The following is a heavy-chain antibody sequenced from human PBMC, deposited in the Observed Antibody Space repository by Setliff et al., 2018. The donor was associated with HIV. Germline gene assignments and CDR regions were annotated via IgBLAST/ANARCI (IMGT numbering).Heavy chain of an antibody. V-gene: IGHV1-46*01. D-gene: IGHD4-4*01. J-gene: IGHJ6*03. CDR3: ARDAFDYTAYYYSYMDV. CDR1: GYTFTSYY. CDR2: INPSGGST. Sequence: ASVKVSCKASGYTFTSYYMHWVRQAPGQGLEWMGIINPSGGSTTHAQKFQGRVTMTRDTSTSTVYMELSSLRSEDTAVYYCARDAFDYTAYYYSYMDVWGKGTTVTVSS.